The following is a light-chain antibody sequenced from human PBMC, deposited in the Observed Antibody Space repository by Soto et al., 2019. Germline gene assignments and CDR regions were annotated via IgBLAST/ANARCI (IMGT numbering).Light chain of an antibody. CDR2: DVS. Sequence: QSVLTQPHSVSGSPGQSVTISCTGTSSDVGGYNYVSWYQQHPGKAPKVMMYDVSKRPSGVPDRFSGSKSGNTASLTITGLQAEDEADYYCCSYAGSYSLLFGGGTKVTVL. J-gene: IGLJ2*01. CDR3: CSYAGSYSLL. CDR1: SSDVGGYNY. V-gene: IGLV2-11*01.